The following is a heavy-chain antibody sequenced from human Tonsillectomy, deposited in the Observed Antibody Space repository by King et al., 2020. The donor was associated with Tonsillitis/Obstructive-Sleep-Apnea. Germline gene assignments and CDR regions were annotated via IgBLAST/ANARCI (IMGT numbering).Heavy chain of an antibody. CDR1: GFTFDDYA. CDR2: ISGDGGST. J-gene: IGHJ4*02. Sequence: VQLVESGGGVVQPGGSLRLSCAASGFTFDDYAMHWVRQAPGKGLEWVSLISGDGGSTYYADSVKGRFPISRDNSKNSLYRQMNSLRTEDTALYYCAKVGPAYSSSSELSYWGQGTLLTVSS. D-gene: IGHD6-6*01. CDR3: AKVGPAYSSSSELSY. V-gene: IGHV3-43*02.